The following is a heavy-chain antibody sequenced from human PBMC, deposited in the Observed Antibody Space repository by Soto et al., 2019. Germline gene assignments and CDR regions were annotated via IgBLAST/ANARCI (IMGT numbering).Heavy chain of an antibody. D-gene: IGHD2-15*01. CDR2: INPDNGNT. CDR3: ARGIATGLLNP. V-gene: IGHV1-3*01. J-gene: IGHJ5*02. Sequence: ASVKVSCKASGYTFTRYTTNWVRQAPGQRLEWMGWINPDNGNTEASQKYQDRVIISRDTSASTAYKDLSSLRSEDTVVYYCARGIATGLLNPWGQGTLVTVSS. CDR1: GYTFTRYT.